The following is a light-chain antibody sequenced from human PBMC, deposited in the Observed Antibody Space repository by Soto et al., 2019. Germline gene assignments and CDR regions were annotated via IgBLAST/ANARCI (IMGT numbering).Light chain of an antibody. CDR2: DVS. Sequence: QSALTQPAYVSGSPGQSITISCTGTSSDVGGYNYVSWYQQHPGKASRHMIYDVSNRPSGVSNRFSGSKSGNTSSLTISELLAEDEGDYYCSSYTSSSPYVFGTGTKVTV. J-gene: IGLJ1*01. CDR1: SSDVGGYNY. CDR3: SSYTSSSPYV. V-gene: IGLV2-14*01.